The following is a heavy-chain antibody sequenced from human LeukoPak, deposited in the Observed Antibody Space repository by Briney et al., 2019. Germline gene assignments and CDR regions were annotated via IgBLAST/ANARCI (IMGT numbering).Heavy chain of an antibody. Sequence: ASVKVSCKASGYTFTGYYMHWVRQAPGQGLEWMGWINPNSGGTNYAQKLQGRVTMTTDTSTSTAYMELRSLRSDDTAVYYCARGPWLVPTYFDYWGQGTLVTVSS. D-gene: IGHD6-19*01. J-gene: IGHJ4*02. CDR1: GYTFTGYY. CDR3: ARGPWLVPTYFDY. V-gene: IGHV1-2*02. CDR2: INPNSGGT.